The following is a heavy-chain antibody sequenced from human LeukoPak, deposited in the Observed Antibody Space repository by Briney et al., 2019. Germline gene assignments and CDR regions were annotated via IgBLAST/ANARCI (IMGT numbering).Heavy chain of an antibody. V-gene: IGHV4-61*10. CDR1: GGSISSGSYY. D-gene: IGHD3-22*01. J-gene: IGHJ3*02. CDR2: IYYSGST. Sequence: SQTLSLTCTVSGGSISSGSYYWSWIRQPAGKGLEWIGYIYYSGSTNYNPSLKSRVTISVDTSKNQFSLKLSSVTAADTAVYYCASYYDDAFDIWGQGTMVTVSS. CDR3: ASYYDDAFDI.